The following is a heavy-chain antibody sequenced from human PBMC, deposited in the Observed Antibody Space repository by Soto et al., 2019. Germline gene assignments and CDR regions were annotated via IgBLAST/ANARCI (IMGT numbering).Heavy chain of an antibody. J-gene: IGHJ6*02. CDR3: ARVPPAYCGGDCYPHDYYYYGMDV. V-gene: IGHV4-31*03. Sequence: PSETLSLTCTVSGCSISSGGYYWSWIRQHPGKGLEWIGYIYYSGSTHYNPSLKSRVTISVDTPKNQFSLKLSSVTAADTAVYYCARVPPAYCGGDCYPHDYYYYGMDVWGQGTTVTVS. CDR1: GCSISSGGYY. CDR2: IYYSGST. D-gene: IGHD2-21*02.